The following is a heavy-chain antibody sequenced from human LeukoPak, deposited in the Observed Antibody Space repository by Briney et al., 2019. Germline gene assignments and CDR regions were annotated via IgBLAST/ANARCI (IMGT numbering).Heavy chain of an antibody. V-gene: IGHV4-59*01. Sequence: PSETLSLTCTVSGGSISSCYWSWIRQPPGKGLEWIGYIYYSGSTNYNPSLKSRVTISVDTSKNQFSLKLSSVTAADTAVYYCARENDYDILTGYYTSPGWFDPWGQGTLVTVSS. CDR1: GGSISSCY. CDR3: ARENDYDILTGYYTSPGWFDP. J-gene: IGHJ5*02. D-gene: IGHD3-9*01. CDR2: IYYSGST.